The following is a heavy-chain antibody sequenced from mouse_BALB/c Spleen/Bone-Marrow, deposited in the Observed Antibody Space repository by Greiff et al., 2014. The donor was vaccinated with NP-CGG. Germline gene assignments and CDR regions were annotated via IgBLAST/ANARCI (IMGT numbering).Heavy chain of an antibody. J-gene: IGHJ4*01. CDR3: ARWEYYAMDY. V-gene: IGHV14-3*02. CDR1: GFNIKDTY. D-gene: IGHD4-1*01. Sequence: VQLQQPGAELVKPGASVKLSCTASGFNIKDTYMHWVKQRPEQGLEWIGWIDPANGNTKYDPKFQGKATITADTSSNTAYLQLSSLTSEDTAVYYCARWEYYAMDYWGQGTSVTVSS. CDR2: IDPANGNT.